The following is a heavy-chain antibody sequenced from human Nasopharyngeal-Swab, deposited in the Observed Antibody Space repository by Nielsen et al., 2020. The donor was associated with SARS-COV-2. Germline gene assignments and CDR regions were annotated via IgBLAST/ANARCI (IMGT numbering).Heavy chain of an antibody. CDR2: IYSGGST. J-gene: IGHJ4*02. D-gene: IGHD3-9*01. Sequence: GGSLRLSCAASGFTVSSNYMSWVRQAPGKGLEWVSVIYSGGSTYYADSVKGRFTISRDNSKNTLYLQMNSLRAEDTAVYYCARVPRAYYDILTGYSSTYYFDYWGQGTLVTVSS. CDR1: GFTVSSNY. V-gene: IGHV3-66*01. CDR3: ARVPRAYYDILTGYSSTYYFDY.